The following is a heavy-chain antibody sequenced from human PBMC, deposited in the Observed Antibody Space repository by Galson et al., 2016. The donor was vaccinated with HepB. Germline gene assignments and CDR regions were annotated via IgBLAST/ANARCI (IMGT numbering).Heavy chain of an antibody. CDR1: GLNFDDYA. CDR3: AKAQYGSGTFLAIDY. D-gene: IGHD3-10*01. V-gene: IGHV3-9*01. Sequence: SLRLSCAAFGLNFDDYAMHWVRQPPGKGLEWVSGISWSSAFIGYADSVRGRFTISRDNAKNSLYLQMSSLRSEDTALYYCAKAQYGSGTFLAIDYWGQGTLVTVSS. J-gene: IGHJ4*02. CDR2: ISWSSAFI.